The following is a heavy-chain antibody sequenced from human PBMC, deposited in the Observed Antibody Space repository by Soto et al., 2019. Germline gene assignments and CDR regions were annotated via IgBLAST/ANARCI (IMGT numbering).Heavy chain of an antibody. V-gene: IGHV3-30*18. CDR3: AKDHYYDSSGYYSYFDY. CDR2: ISYDGSNK. CDR1: GFTFSSYG. J-gene: IGHJ4*02. D-gene: IGHD3-22*01. Sequence: QVQLVESGGGVVQPGRSLRLSCAASGFTFSSYGMHWVRQAPGKGLEWVAVISYDGSNKYYADSVKGRFTISRDNSKNTLYLQMNSLRAEDTAVYYCAKDHYYDSSGYYSYFDYWCQGTLVTVSS.